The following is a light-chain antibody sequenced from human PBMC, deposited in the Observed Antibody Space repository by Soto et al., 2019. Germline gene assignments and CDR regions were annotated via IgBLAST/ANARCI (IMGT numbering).Light chain of an antibody. CDR2: GTS. V-gene: IGKV3-15*01. CDR3: QQYYQWPLT. CDR1: QSVSST. Sequence: EIVMTQSPATLSVSPGERATLSCRASQSVSSTLAWYQQIPGQAPRLLIYGTSTRATGIPARFSGSGSGTEFTLTISSLQSDDFAFYYCQQYYQWPLTFGGGTKVEVK. J-gene: IGKJ4*01.